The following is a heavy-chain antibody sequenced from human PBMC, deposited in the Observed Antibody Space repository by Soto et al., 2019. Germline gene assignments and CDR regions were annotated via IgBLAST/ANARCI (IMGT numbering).Heavy chain of an antibody. CDR2: ISSSSSTI. CDR1: GFTFTTYS. D-gene: IGHD6-13*01. V-gene: IGHV3-48*02. Sequence: EVQLVESGGGLVQPWGSLRLSCAGSGFTFTTYSMNWFRQAAGKGLEWVSFISSSSSTIYYADSLKGRFTISRDNAKNSLYLQMNSLRYEDTAVYYCAGSRGIAGGGSSFYYGMEVWVPGATVTVFS. J-gene: IGHJ6*02. CDR3: AGSRGIAGGGSSFYYGMEV.